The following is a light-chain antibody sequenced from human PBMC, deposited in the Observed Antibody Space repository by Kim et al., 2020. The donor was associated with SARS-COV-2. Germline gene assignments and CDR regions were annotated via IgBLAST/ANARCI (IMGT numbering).Light chain of an antibody. J-gene: IGKJ1*01. CDR2: WAS. Sequence: IVMTQSPDSLAVSLGERATINCKSSQNVLYSSNNNNYLSWYQQKPGQPPKLLFYWASTRESGVPDRFSGSGSGTDFTLTISSLQAEDVAVYYCQQYYDIPWTFGQGTKVDIK. CDR1: QNVLYSSNNNNY. V-gene: IGKV4-1*01. CDR3: QQYYDIPWT.